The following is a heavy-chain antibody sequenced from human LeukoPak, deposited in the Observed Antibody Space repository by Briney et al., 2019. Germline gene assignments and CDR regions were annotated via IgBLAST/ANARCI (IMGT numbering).Heavy chain of an antibody. V-gene: IGHV3-7*03. J-gene: IGHJ4*02. CDR2: MNIDGSEK. CDR3: ARSLPYGTTWYGRSDF. CDR1: GFTFSNYW. D-gene: IGHD6-13*01. Sequence: GGSLRLSCAASGFTFSNYWMGWVRQAPGKRLEWVANMNIDGSEKYYVDSVKGRFTISRDNAMNSLYLQMNSLRAEDTAIYYCARSLPYGTTWYGRSDFWGQGTLVTVSS.